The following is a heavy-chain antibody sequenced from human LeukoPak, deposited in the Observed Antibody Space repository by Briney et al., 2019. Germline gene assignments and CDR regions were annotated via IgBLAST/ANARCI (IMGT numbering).Heavy chain of an antibody. J-gene: IGHJ4*02. CDR1: GGSFSGYY. D-gene: IGHD2-2*01. CDR3: ARRYCSSTSCYLYAMDV. Sequence: SETLSLTCAVYGGSFSGYYWSWIRQPPGKGLEWIGEINHSGSTNYNPSLKSRVTISVDTSKNQFSLKLSSVTAADTAVYYCARRYCSSTSCYLYAMDVWGQGTLVTVSS. V-gene: IGHV4-34*01. CDR2: INHSGST.